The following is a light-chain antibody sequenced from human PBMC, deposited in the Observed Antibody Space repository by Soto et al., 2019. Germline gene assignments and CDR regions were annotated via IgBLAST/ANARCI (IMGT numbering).Light chain of an antibody. CDR2: EVS. Sequence: QSVLTQPPSASGSPGQPVTISCTGTSSDVGGYNYVSRYIQHPGNAPRLMIYEVSKRPSGVPDRFSGSKSGNSASLTVSGLQAEDEADYYCSSYAGTYKRYFFGTGTKVTVL. J-gene: IGLJ1*01. V-gene: IGLV2-8*01. CDR1: SSDVGGYNY. CDR3: SSYAGTYKRYF.